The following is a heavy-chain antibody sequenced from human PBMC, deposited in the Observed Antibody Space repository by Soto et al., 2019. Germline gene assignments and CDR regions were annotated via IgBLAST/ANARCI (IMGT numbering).Heavy chain of an antibody. CDR1: GGSISSSSYY. CDR2: IYYSGST. Sequence: SETLSLTCTVSGGSISSSSYYWGWIRQPPGKGLEWIGSIYYSGSTYYNPSLKSRVTISVDTSKNQFSLKLSSVIAADTAVYYCASFYDFWSGYHPEYYYYGMDVWGQGTTVTVSS. V-gene: IGHV4-39*01. CDR3: ASFYDFWSGYHPEYYYYGMDV. J-gene: IGHJ6*02. D-gene: IGHD3-3*01.